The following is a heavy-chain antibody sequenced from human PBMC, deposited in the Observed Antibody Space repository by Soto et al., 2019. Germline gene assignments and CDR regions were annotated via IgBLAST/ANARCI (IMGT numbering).Heavy chain of an antibody. Sequence: GGSLRLSCAASGFTFSSSAMTWVRQAPGKGLEWVPGLSGSGGTTYYADSVKGRFTISRDNSKNTLYLQLNSLRAEDTAVYYCAKGHVVATIPFDYWGQGTLVTVSS. V-gene: IGHV3-23*01. CDR3: AKGHVVATIPFDY. J-gene: IGHJ4*02. CDR2: LSGSGGTT. CDR1: GFTFSSSA. D-gene: IGHD5-12*01.